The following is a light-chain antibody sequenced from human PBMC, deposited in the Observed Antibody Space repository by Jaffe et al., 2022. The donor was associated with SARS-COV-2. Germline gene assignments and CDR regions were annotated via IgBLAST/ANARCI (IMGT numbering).Light chain of an antibody. Sequence: EIVMTQSPATLSVSPGERATLSCRASQSVNSNLAWYQQKPGQGPRLLIYGAFTRATGIPARFSGSGSGAEFTLTISSLQSEDFAVYFCQQYHDWPTFGQGTKVEIK. V-gene: IGKV3-15*01. CDR3: QQYHDWPT. CDR2: GAF. CDR1: QSVNSN. J-gene: IGKJ1*01.